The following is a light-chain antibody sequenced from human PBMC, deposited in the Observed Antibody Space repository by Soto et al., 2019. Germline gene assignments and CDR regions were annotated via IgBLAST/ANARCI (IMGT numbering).Light chain of an antibody. CDR2: EGS. J-gene: IGLJ1*01. V-gene: IGLV2-23*01. CDR1: SSDVGFSNL. Sequence: QSVLTQPASVSGSPGQSITISCTGSSSDVGFSNLVSWYQQHPGKAPKLIIYEGSKRPSGVSNRFSGSKSDNTASLTISGLQAEDEADYYCCSYAASSTYVFGTGTKVTVL. CDR3: CSYAASSTYV.